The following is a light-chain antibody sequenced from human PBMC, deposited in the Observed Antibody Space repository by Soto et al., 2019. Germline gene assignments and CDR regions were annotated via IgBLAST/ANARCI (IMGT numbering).Light chain of an antibody. V-gene: IGLV1-40*01. CDR3: QSYDTSLRSYV. J-gene: IGLJ1*01. CDR2: GDT. Sequence: QPVLTQPPSVSGAPGQRVSIFCSGSSSNIGADYHVHWYQQFPGTAPRLLIYGDTNQPSGVPGRFSGSKSDTSASLVITGLQAEDEADYYCQSYDTSLRSYVFGAGTKLTVL. CDR1: SSNIGADYH.